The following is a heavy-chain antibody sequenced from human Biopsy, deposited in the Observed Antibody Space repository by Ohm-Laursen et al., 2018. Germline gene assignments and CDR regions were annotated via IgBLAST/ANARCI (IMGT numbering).Heavy chain of an antibody. J-gene: IGHJ4*02. D-gene: IGHD1-1*01. CDR1: EDPHTELS. V-gene: IGHV1-24*01. Sequence: SVNDSCTVSEDPHTELSLHWVRQAPGKGLEWMGGFAPENGKTVYAQNFQARVSMTEDTSTDTAYMELRSLRSEDTAVYYCAADINVWNVNYWGQGTQVTVSS. CDR3: AADINVWNVNY. CDR2: FAPENGKT.